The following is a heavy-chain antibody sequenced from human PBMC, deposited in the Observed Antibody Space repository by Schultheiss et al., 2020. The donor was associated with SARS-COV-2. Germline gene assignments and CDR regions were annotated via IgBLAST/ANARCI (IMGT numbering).Heavy chain of an antibody. J-gene: IGHJ4*02. CDR1: GFTFSNAW. D-gene: IGHD4-17*01. CDR2: IKSKIEDGTT. Sequence: GGSLRLSCVASGFTFSNAWMSWVRQAPGKGLEWVGRIKSKIEDGTTDYAAPVKGRFTISRDDSKNTLFLQASSLKIEDTGVYYCTTDSAVTTASDYWGQGALVTVS. V-gene: IGHV3-15*01. CDR3: TTDSAVTTASDY.